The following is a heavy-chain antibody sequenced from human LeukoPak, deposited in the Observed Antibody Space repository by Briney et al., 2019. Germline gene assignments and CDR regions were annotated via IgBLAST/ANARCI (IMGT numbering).Heavy chain of an antibody. CDR2: ISKRGGST. CDR1: GISLSNYA. Sequence: GGSLRLSCVVSGISLSNYAMTWVRQAPGKGLEWVSYISKRGGSTTYADSVKGRFTISRDTSLNTLYLQMNNLRAEDTAVYFCAKRGVVIRGILVIGYHQEAYHYDFWGQGVLVTISS. D-gene: IGHD3-10*01. J-gene: IGHJ4*02. V-gene: IGHV3-23*01. CDR3: AKRGVVIRGILVIGYHQEAYHYDF.